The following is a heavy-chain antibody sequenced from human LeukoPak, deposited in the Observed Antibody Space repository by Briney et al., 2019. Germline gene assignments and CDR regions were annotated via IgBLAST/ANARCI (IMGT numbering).Heavy chain of an antibody. D-gene: IGHD2-15*01. V-gene: IGHV4-59*08. J-gene: IGHJ4*02. CDR1: GGSISSYY. Sequence: SETLSLTCTVSGGSISSYYWSWIQQPPGKGLEWIGYIYYSGSTNYNPSLKSRVTISVDTSKNQFSLKLSSVTAADTAVYYCARRYCSGGTCYGDYWGQGTLVTVSS. CDR3: ARRYCSGGTCYGDY. CDR2: IYYSGST.